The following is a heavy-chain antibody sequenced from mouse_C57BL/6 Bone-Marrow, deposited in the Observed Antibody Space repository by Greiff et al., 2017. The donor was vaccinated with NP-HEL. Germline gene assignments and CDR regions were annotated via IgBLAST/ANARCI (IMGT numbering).Heavy chain of an antibody. CDR1: GYTFTSYG. CDR3: AREGAYYRGYYAMDY. Sequence: QVQLKQSGAELARPGASVKLSCKASGYTFTSYGISWVKQRTGQGLEWIGEIYPRSGNTYYNEKFKGKATLTADKSSSTAYMELRSLTSEDSAVYFCAREGAYYRGYYAMDYWGQGTSVTVSS. D-gene: IGHD2-14*01. V-gene: IGHV1-81*01. CDR2: IYPRSGNT. J-gene: IGHJ4*01.